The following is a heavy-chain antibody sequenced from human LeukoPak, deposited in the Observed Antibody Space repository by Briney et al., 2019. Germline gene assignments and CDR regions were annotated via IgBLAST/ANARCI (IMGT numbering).Heavy chain of an antibody. J-gene: IGHJ5*02. CDR2: IIPILGIA. CDR1: GGTFSSYT. CDR3: ARVAGEYYDFWSGYPGGGYNWFDP. V-gene: IGHV1-69*02. Sequence: ASVKVSCKASGGTFSSYTISWVRQAPGQGLEWMRRIIPILGIANYAQKFQGRVTITADKSTSTAYMELSSLRSEDTAVYYCARVAGEYYDFWSGYPGGGYNWFDPWGQGTLVTVSS. D-gene: IGHD3-3*01.